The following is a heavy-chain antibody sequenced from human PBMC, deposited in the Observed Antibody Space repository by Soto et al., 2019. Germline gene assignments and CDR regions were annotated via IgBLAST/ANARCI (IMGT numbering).Heavy chain of an antibody. D-gene: IGHD3-3*01. CDR2: IDASGNT. J-gene: IGHJ4*02. V-gene: IGHV4-4*07. CDR3: ARGGNDFWSGPFDY. CDR1: GGSISTYY. Sequence: SETLSLTCTVSGGSISTYYCNWIRQPAGKGLEWIGRIDASGNTDYNPSLKSRVTLPVDTSKNQFSLRLSSVTAADTALYYCARGGNDFWSGPFDYWGQGNLVTVSS.